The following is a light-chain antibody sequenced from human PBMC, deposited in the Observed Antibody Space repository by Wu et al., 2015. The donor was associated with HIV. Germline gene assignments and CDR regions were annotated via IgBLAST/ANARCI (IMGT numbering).Light chain of an antibody. Sequence: AIRMTQSPSSLSASTGDRVTITCRASQGISSYLAWYQQKPGKAPKLLIYAASTLQSGVSSRFSGSGSGTDFTLTISCLQSEDFATYYCQHYYSYPWTFGQGTKVEIK. J-gene: IGKJ1*01. V-gene: IGKV1-8*01. CDR3: QHYYSYPWT. CDR1: QGISSY. CDR2: AAS.